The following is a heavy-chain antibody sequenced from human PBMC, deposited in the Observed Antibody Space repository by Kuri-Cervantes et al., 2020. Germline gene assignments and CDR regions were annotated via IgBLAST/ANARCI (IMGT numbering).Heavy chain of an antibody. J-gene: IGHJ6*03. Sequence: SVKVSCKASGGTFSTYAISWVRQAPGQGLEWMGEIIPILDTGKYAQKFQGRVTITTDESTSTVYMELSSLRSEDTAVYYCARGPPDIVVVPAVSWGGYMDVWGKGTTVTVSS. CDR3: ARGPPDIVVVPAVSWGGYMDV. CDR2: IIPILDTG. CDR1: GGTFSTYA. V-gene: IGHV1-69*05. D-gene: IGHD2-2*01.